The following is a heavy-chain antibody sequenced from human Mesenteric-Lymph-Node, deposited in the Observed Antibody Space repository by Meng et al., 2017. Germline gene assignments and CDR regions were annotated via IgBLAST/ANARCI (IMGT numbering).Heavy chain of an antibody. J-gene: IGHJ4*02. CDR3: AKDQLATYYYGSGSYCYFDY. Sequence: GGSLRLSCAASGFTFSSYAMSWVRQAPGKGLEWVSAISGSGGSTYYADSVKGRFTISRDNSKNTLYLQMTSLRAEDTAVYYCAKDQLATYYYGSGSYCYFDYWGQGTLVTVSS. CDR1: GFTFSSYA. CDR2: ISGSGGST. D-gene: IGHD3-10*01. V-gene: IGHV3-23*01.